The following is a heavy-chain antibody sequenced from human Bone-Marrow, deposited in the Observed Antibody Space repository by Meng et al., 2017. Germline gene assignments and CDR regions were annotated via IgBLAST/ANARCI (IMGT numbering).Heavy chain of an antibody. Sequence: GGSLRLSCTASGFTFSSYAMNWVRQAPGRGLEWVSAISGSGGSTYYADSVKGRFTISRDNAKNSLYLQMNSLRAEDTAVYYCASAYCGGDCYFRSDAFDIWGQGTMVTVSS. CDR2: ISGSGGST. D-gene: IGHD2-21*02. CDR1: GFTFSSYA. V-gene: IGHV3-23*01. CDR3: ASAYCGGDCYFRSDAFDI. J-gene: IGHJ3*02.